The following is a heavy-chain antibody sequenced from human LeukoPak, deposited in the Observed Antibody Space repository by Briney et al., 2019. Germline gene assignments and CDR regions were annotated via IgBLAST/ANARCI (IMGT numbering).Heavy chain of an antibody. J-gene: IGHJ3*02. D-gene: IGHD3-22*01. CDR2: INPSGGST. CDR1: GYTFTSYY. V-gene: IGHV1-46*01. CDR3: ARSPTYYYDSSGSPGVAFDI. Sequence: ASVKVSCKASGYTFTSYYMHWVRQAPGQGLEWMGIINPSGGSTSYAQKFQGRVTMTRDMSTSTVFMELSSLRSEDTAVYYCARSPTYYYDSSGSPGVAFDIWGQGTMVTVSS.